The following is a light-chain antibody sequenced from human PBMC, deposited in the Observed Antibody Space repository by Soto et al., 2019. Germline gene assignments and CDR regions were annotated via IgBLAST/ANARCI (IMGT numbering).Light chain of an antibody. CDR1: SSDVGDYNY. CDR2: EVS. Sequence: QSFLPQPASVSGSPGQSITISCTGTSSDVGDYNYVSWYQQHPGKAPKLMIYEVSNRPSGVSNRFSGSKSGNTASLTISGLQAEDEADYYCSSYTSSNTYVFGTGTKVTVL. V-gene: IGLV2-14*01. CDR3: SSYTSSNTYV. J-gene: IGLJ1*01.